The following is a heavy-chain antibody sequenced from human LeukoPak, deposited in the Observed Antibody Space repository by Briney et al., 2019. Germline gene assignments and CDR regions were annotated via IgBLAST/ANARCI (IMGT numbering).Heavy chain of an antibody. D-gene: IGHD6-13*01. CDR1: GGSISSYY. V-gene: IGHV4-59*01. Sequence: SETLSLTCTVSGGSISSYYWSWIRQPPGKGLEWIGYIYYSGSTNYKPSLKSRVTISVDTSKNQFSLKLSSVTAADTAVYYCARVESSWYIEKWGQGTLVTVSS. CDR3: ARVESSWYIEK. J-gene: IGHJ4*02. CDR2: IYYSGST.